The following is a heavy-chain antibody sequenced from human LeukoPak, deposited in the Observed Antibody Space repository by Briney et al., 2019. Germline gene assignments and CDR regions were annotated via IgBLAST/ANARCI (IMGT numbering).Heavy chain of an antibody. J-gene: IGHJ4*02. D-gene: IGHD4-17*01. CDR1: GGSFSGYY. V-gene: IGHV4-34*01. CDR2: INHSGST. CDR3: ARLTAETTTVTAPYYFDY. Sequence: SETLSLTCAVYGGSFSGYYWSWIRQSPGKGLEWIGEINHSGSTNYNPSLKSRVTISLDTSKNQFSLKLSSVTAADTAVYYCARLTAETTTVTAPYYFDYWGQGTLVTVSS.